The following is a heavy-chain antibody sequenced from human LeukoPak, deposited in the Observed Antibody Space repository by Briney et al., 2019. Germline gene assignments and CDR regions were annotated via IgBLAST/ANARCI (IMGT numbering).Heavy chain of an antibody. CDR1: GYTFISYY. V-gene: IGHV1-46*01. Sequence: ASVKVSCKASGYTFISYYMHWVRQAPGQGLAWMGIINPSSGSTSFAQRFQGRVTMTRDMSTSTVYMALSSLRSEDTAVYYCARTVGSTARWFDPWGQGTLVTVSS. J-gene: IGHJ5*02. CDR3: ARTVGSTARWFDP. D-gene: IGHD1-26*01. CDR2: INPSSGST.